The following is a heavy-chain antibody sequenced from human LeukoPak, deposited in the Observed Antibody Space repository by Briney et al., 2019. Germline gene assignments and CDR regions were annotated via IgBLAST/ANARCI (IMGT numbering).Heavy chain of an antibody. J-gene: IGHJ4*02. CDR2: VNWNGDST. V-gene: IGHV3-20*04. CDR1: GFTFDDYG. Sequence: GGSLRLSCAASGFTFDDYGMNWVRQAPGKGLEWVSGVNWNGDSTGYADSVKGRLTISRDNAKNSLYLQMNSLRAEDTALYYCARVGVDGSGSYYNGGLDYWGQGTIVTVSS. CDR3: ARVGVDGSGSYYNGGLDY. D-gene: IGHD3-10*01.